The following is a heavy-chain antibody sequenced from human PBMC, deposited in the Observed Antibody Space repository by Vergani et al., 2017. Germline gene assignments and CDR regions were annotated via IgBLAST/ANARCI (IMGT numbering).Heavy chain of an antibody. J-gene: IGHJ5*02. D-gene: IGHD6-13*01. V-gene: IGHV3-30*04. CDR3: AREKSQQQLVPGWFDP. CDR1: GFTFSSYA. Sequence: QVQLVESGGGVVPPGRSLRLSCAASGFTFSSYAMHWVRPAPGKGLEWVAVISYDGSNKYYADSVKGRFTISRDNSKNTLYLQMNSLRAEDTAVYYCAREKSQQQLVPGWFDPWGQGTLVTVSS. CDR2: ISYDGSNK.